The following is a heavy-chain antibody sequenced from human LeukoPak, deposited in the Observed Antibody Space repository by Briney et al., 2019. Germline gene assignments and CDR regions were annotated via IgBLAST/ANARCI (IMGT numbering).Heavy chain of an antibody. V-gene: IGHV3-21*01. J-gene: IGHJ5*02. Sequence: GSLRLSCAASGFLFSAYNMVWVRQAPGKGLEWVARISGSSFNYINYADSVKGRFTVSRDNARNSLYLQMNSLRVEDTGVYYCARGDDYLPFDHWGQGNLVTVSS. CDR1: GFLFSAYN. D-gene: IGHD2/OR15-2a*01. CDR3: ARGDDYLPFDH. CDR2: ISGSSFNYI.